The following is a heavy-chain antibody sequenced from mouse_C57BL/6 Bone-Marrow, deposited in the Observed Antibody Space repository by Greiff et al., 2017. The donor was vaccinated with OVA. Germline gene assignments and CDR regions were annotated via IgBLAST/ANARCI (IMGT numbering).Heavy chain of an antibody. CDR3: ARLLRPLDY. J-gene: IGHJ2*01. CDR2: INPNNGGT. CDR1: GYTFTDYY. D-gene: IGHD1-2*01. Sequence: EVQLQQSGPELVKPGASVKISCKASGYTFTDYYMNWVKQSHGKSLEWIGDINPNNGGTSYNQKFKGKATLTVDKSSSTAYMELRSLTSEDSAVYYCARLLRPLDYWGQGTTLTVSS. V-gene: IGHV1-26*01.